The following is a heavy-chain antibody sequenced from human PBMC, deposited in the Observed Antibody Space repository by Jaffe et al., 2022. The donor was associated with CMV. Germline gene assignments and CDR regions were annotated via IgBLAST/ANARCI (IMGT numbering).Heavy chain of an antibody. D-gene: IGHD1-26*01. CDR2: ISYDGSNK. V-gene: IGHV3-30*18. CDR1: GFTFSSYG. J-gene: IGHJ3*02. CDR3: AKGITSGSLKPHDAFDI. Sequence: QVQLVESGGGVVQPGRSLRLSCAASGFTFSSYGMHWVRQAPGKGLEWVAVISYDGSNKYYADSVKGRFTISRDNSKNTLYLQMNSLRAEDTAVYYCAKGITSGSLKPHDAFDIWGQGTMVTVSS.